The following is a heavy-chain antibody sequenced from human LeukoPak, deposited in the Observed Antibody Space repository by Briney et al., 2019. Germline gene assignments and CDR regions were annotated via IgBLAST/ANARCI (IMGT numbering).Heavy chain of an antibody. Sequence: KSSETLSLTGSVYGYSISNIFYWGWIRQPPGKGLEWLGTNFHSGRTSYNPSLKGRVTIPVDTSKNQFSLKLSSVTAADTAVYYCARANYYDTSGYSRGAFDIWGQGTMVTVSS. J-gene: IGHJ3*02. CDR3: ARANYYDTSGYSRGAFDI. D-gene: IGHD3-22*01. CDR2: NFHSGRT. CDR1: GYSISNIFY. V-gene: IGHV4-38-2*02.